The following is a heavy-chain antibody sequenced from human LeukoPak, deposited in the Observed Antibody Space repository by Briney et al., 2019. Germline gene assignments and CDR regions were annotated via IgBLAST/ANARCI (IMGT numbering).Heavy chain of an antibody. V-gene: IGHV4-59*01. D-gene: IGHD1-26*01. CDR3: AREWAEGIYSGSPFDI. CDR2: IYYSGST. CDR1: GGSISSYY. Sequence: PSETLSLTCTVSGGSISSYYWSWIRQPPGEGLEWIGYIYYSGSTNYNPSLKSRVTISVDTSKNQFSLKLGSVTAADTAVYYCAREWAEGIYSGSPFDIWGQGTMVTVSS. J-gene: IGHJ3*02.